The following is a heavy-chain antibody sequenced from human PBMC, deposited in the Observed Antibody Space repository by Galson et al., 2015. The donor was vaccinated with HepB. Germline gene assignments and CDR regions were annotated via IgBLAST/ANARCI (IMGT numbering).Heavy chain of an antibody. CDR2: ISYDGSNK. CDR1: GFTFSSYA. V-gene: IGHV3-30*04. J-gene: IGHJ4*02. Sequence: SLRLSCAASGFTFSSYAMHWVRQAPGKGLEWVAVISYDGSNKYYADSVKGRFTISRDNAKNSLYLQMNSLRAEDTAVYYCARDKGSSGWYRAYYFDYWGQGTLVTVSS. D-gene: IGHD6-19*01. CDR3: ARDKGSSGWYRAYYFDY.